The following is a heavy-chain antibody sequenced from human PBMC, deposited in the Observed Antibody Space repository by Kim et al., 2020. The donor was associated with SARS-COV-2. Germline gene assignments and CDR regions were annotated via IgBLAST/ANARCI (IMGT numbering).Heavy chain of an antibody. V-gene: IGHV4-59*01. CDR2: I. CDR3: ATTGASGPTHG. Sequence: INYNPSLKSRLNISLDTSKSQLSLNLSSVTAADRAVYYCATTGASGPTHGWGPGILVTVSS. D-gene: IGHD3-10*01. J-gene: IGHJ4*02.